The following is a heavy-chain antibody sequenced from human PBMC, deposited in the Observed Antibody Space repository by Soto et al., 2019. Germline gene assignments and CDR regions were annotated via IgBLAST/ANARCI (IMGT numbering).Heavy chain of an antibody. J-gene: IGHJ4*02. Sequence: GGSLRLSCVASGFIFSSYAMSWVRQAPGKGLEWVSGVSGSGGSTYYADSVKGRFTISRDNSKNTLSLQMNSLRAEDTAVYYCAKGKGGDYGGNPAYFDYWGQGTLVTVSS. D-gene: IGHD4-17*01. CDR2: VSGSGGST. CDR3: AKGKGGDYGGNPAYFDY. CDR1: GFIFSSYA. V-gene: IGHV3-23*01.